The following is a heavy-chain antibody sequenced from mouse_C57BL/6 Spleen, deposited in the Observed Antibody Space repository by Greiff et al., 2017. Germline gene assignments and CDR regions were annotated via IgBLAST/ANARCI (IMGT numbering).Heavy chain of an antibody. V-gene: IGHV5-17*01. CDR2: ISSCSSTI. J-gene: IGHJ4*01. Sequence: EVQGVESGGGLVKPGGSLKLSCAASGFTFSDYGMHWVRQAPEKGLEWVAYISSCSSTIYYADTVKGRFTISIDNAKNTLFLQMTSLRSEDTTMYYCARGPYYAMDYWGQGTSVTVSS. CDR1: GFTFSDYG. CDR3: ARGPYYAMDY.